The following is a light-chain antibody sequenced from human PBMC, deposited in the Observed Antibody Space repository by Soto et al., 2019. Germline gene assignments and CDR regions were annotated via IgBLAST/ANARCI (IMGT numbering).Light chain of an antibody. J-gene: IGKJ1*01. CDR3: QQSYSTPPWT. V-gene: IGKV3-20*01. CDR2: GAS. CDR1: QSVSSSY. Sequence: GNRAILCRRASQSVSSSYLAWYQQKPGQAPRLLISGASRRATGIPDRLSGSGSGTDFTLTISSLQTEDFAPYHCQQSYSTPPWTFPQGTKVDIK.